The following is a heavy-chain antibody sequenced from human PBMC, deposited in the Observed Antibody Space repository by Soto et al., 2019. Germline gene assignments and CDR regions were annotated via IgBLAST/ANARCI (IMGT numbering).Heavy chain of an antibody. D-gene: IGHD3-9*01. CDR1: GGSISSGGYY. CDR3: ARANDILTGYYNDKPLDY. V-gene: IGHV4-31*03. Sequence: QVQLQESGPGLVKPSQTLSLTCTVSGGSISSGGYYWSWIRQHPGKGLEWNGYIYYSGSTYYNPSLKSRVTITVDTSKNQFSLKLSSVTAADTAVYYCARANDILTGYYNDKPLDYWGQGTLVTVSS. CDR2: IYYSGST. J-gene: IGHJ4*02.